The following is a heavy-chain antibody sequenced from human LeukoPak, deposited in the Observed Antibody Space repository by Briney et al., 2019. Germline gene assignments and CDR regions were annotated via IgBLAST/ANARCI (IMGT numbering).Heavy chain of an antibody. CDR2: VSTSGGTT. CDR3: AISSRRMGASTPYYYYFYMDV. V-gene: IGHV3-23*01. D-gene: IGHD1-26*01. Sequence: GGSLSLSCVVSGFTFSSYALSWVRQAPGKGREWVSCVSTSGGTTYSADSVKGRFTIARDNSKNTLYLQMNSLRAEGTAVFYWAISSRRMGASTPYYYYFYMDVWGKGTTVTVSS. CDR1: GFTFSSYA. J-gene: IGHJ6*03.